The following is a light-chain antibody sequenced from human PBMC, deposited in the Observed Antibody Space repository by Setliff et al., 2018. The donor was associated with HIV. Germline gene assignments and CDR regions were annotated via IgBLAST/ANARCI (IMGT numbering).Light chain of an antibody. CDR3: SSYAVTNTLP. J-gene: IGLJ1*01. V-gene: IGLV2-14*01. CDR1: SSDVGGYNY. CDR2: EVR. Sequence: QSVLAQPASVSGSPGQSITISCTGTSSDVGGYNYVSWYQQHPGKAPKLIIYEVRNRPSGVSNRSSGSKSGNTASLTISGLQAEDEGDYYCSSYAVTNTLPFGTGTKVTVL.